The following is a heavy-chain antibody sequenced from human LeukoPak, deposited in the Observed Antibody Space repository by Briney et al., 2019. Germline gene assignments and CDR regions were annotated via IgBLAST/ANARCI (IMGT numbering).Heavy chain of an antibody. D-gene: IGHD3-16*02. CDR2: IKHSGST. CDR1: GGSFSGYY. J-gene: IGHJ4*02. V-gene: IGHV4-34*01. CDR3: ARGYDYVWGSYRFYFDY. Sequence: SETLSLTCAVSGGSFSGYYWSWIRQPPGKGLEWIGEIKHSGSTNYNPSLKSRVTISVDTSKNQFSLKLSSVTAADTAVYYCARGYDYVWGSYRFYFDYWGQGTLVTVSS.